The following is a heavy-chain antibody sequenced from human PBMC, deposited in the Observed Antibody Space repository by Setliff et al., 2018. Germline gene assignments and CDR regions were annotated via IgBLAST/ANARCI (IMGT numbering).Heavy chain of an antibody. CDR2: IKDSGST. V-gene: IGHV4-34*01. Sequence: SETLSLTCTVSGGSISSHYWSWIRQPPGKGLEWIGEIKDSGSTNYNPSLKSRVTISVDTSKNQFSLKLSSVTAADTALYYCTVYNTGSSKDHYWGQGTPVTVSS. CDR3: TVYNTGSSKDHY. D-gene: IGHD2-8*02. CDR1: GGSISSHY. J-gene: IGHJ4*02.